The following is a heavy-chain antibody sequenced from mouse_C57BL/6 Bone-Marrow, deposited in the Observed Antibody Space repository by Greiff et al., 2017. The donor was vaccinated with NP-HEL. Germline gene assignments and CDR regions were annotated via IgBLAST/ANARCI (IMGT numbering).Heavy chain of an antibody. CDR1: GFTFSSYA. Sequence: EVKLVESGGGLVKPGGSLKLSCAASGFTFSSYAMSWVRQTPEKRLEWVATISDGGSYTYYPDNVKGRFTISRDNAKNNLYLQMSHLKSEDTAMYYCARDPLWYAYWGQGTLVTVSA. CDR2: ISDGGSYT. CDR3: ARDPLWYAY. V-gene: IGHV5-4*01. J-gene: IGHJ3*01.